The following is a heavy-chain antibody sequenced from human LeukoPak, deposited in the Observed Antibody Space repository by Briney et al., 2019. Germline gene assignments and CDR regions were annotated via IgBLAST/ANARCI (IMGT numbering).Heavy chain of an antibody. CDR1: GGSISSYY. CDR3: ARVRCSSTSCYPHDAFDI. D-gene: IGHD2-2*01. Sequence: PSETLSLTCTVSGGSISSYYWSWLRQPAGKGLEWIGRIYTSGSTNYNPSLTSRVTMSVDTSKNQFSLKLSSVTAADTAVYYCARVRCSSTSCYPHDAFDIWGQGTMVTVSS. J-gene: IGHJ3*02. CDR2: IYTSGST. V-gene: IGHV4-4*07.